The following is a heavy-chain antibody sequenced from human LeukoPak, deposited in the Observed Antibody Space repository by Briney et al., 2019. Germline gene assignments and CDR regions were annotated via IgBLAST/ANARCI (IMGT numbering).Heavy chain of an antibody. J-gene: IGHJ4*02. CDR2: IRSKTDGGTT. CDR3: TSGIGTIDF. CDR1: GFTFSSYS. Sequence: PGGSLRLSCAASGFTFSSYSMNWVRQAPGKGLEWVGRIRSKTDGGTTDYAAPVTGIFTISRDDAKNTLYLQMNRLKTEDTAVYYCTSGIGTIDFWGQGTLVTVSS. V-gene: IGHV3-15*01. D-gene: IGHD6-13*01.